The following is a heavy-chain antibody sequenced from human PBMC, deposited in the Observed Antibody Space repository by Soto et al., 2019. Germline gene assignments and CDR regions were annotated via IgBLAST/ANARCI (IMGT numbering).Heavy chain of an antibody. V-gene: IGHV4-4*02. D-gene: IGHD6-6*01. J-gene: IGHJ4*02. CDR1: SGSISSPNW. CDR3: ARLKSGSSYFDY. Sequence: SETLSLTCTVSSGSISSPNWWNWVRQPPGKGLEWIGEVYHSGSTNYNPSLKSRVTISVDKSKNQFSLNLSSVTAADTAVYYCARLKSGSSYFDYWGQGTLVTVSS. CDR2: VYHSGST.